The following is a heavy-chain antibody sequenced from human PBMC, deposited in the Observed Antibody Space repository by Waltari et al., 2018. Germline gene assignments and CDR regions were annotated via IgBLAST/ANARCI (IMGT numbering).Heavy chain of an antibody. CDR1: GYSISSGYY. Sequence: QVQLQESGPGLVKPSETLSLTCAVSGYSISSGYYWGWIRQPPGKGLEWIGSIYHSGSTYYNPSLKSRVTISVDTSKNQFSLKLSSGTAADTAVYYCATPMSEYCSGGSCFDYWGQGTLVTVSS. V-gene: IGHV4-38-2*01. CDR2: IYHSGST. J-gene: IGHJ4*02. D-gene: IGHD2-15*01. CDR3: ATPMSEYCSGGSCFDY.